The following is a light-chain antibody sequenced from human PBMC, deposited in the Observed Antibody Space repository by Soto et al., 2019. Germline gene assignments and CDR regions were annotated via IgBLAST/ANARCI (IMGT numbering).Light chain of an antibody. CDR1: SSNIGSNT. Sequence: QAVVTQPPSASGTPGQRVAISCSGSSSNIGSNTVSWYQQIPGTAPKLLISANTQRPSGVPDRFSGSKSDTSASLVISGLRSEDHADYYCATWDDSLYGPVFGGGTKLTVL. CDR2: ANT. J-gene: IGLJ3*02. V-gene: IGLV1-44*01. CDR3: ATWDDSLYGPV.